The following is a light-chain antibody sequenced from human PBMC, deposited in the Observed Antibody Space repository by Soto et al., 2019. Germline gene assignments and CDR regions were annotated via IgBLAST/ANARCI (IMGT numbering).Light chain of an antibody. Sequence: EIVLTQSPGTLSLSPGERATLSCRASQTIATSSLAWFQQRPGQAPRLLIYGASNRATGIPVRFSGSGSGTDFTLTISRLEPEDFAVFYCQQYSSSPHTFGQGTKLEIK. CDR3: QQYSSSPHT. CDR2: GAS. CDR1: QTIATSS. V-gene: IGKV3-20*01. J-gene: IGKJ2*01.